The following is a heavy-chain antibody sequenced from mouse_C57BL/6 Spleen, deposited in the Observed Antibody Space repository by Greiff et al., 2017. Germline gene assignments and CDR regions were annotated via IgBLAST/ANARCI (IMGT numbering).Heavy chain of an antibody. CDR1: GYTFTSYW. Sequence: VQLQQPGAELVKPGASVKMSCKASGYTFTSYWITWVKQRPGQGLEWIGDIYPGSGSTNYNEKFKSKATLTVDTSSSTAYMQLSSLTSDDSAVYCCARRAYDGYYVEGAMDYWGQGTSVTVSS. J-gene: IGHJ4*01. D-gene: IGHD2-3*01. CDR3: ARRAYDGYYVEGAMDY. V-gene: IGHV1-55*01. CDR2: IYPGSGST.